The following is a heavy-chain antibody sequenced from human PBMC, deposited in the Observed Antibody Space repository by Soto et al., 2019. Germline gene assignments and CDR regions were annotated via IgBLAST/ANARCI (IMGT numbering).Heavy chain of an antibody. V-gene: IGHV3-21*01. D-gene: IGHD3-22*01. Sequence: EVQLVESGGGLVKPGGSLRLSCAASGFTFSSYSMNWVRQAPGKGLEWVSSISSSSSYIYYADSVKGRFTISRDNAKNSLLLQMHSLRVEDTAAYYWARGGDGDYYDSSGYYRDWGQGTLVTVSS. CDR2: ISSSSSYI. CDR1: GFTFSSYS. J-gene: IGHJ4*02. CDR3: ARGGDGDYYDSSGYYRD.